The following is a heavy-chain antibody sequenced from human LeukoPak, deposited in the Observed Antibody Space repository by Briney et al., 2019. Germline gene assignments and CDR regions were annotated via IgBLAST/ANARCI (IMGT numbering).Heavy chain of an antibody. CDR3: ARVWSSRGFSGWFDP. CDR2: IYYSGST. V-gene: IGHV4-59*01. J-gene: IGHJ5*02. D-gene: IGHD6-13*01. CDR1: GGSISSYY. Sequence: SETLSLTCTVSGGSISSYYWSWIRQPPGKGLEGIGYIYYSGSTNYNPSLKSRVTISVDTSKNQFSLKLSSVTAADTAVDYCARVWSSRGFSGWFDPWGQGTLVTVSS.